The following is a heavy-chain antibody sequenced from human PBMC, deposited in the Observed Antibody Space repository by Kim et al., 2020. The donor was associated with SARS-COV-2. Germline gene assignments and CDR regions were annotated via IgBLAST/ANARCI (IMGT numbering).Heavy chain of an antibody. V-gene: IGHV4-59*01. CDR3: ARTIIAARTYYYGMDV. Sequence: SLKSRVTISVDTSKNQFSLKLSSVTAADTAVYYCARTIIAARTYYYGMDVWGQGTTVTVSS. D-gene: IGHD6-6*01. J-gene: IGHJ6*02.